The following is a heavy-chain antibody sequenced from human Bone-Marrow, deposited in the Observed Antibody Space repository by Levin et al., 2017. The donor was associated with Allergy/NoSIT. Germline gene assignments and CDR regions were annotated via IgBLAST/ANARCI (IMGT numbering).Heavy chain of an antibody. CDR1: GDSINNTNHY. CDR2: MFAGGAA. V-gene: IGHV4-61*02. CDR3: ARDETFNSWHTGWFDP. Sequence: SCTVSGDSINNTNHYWSWLRQPAGKGLEWIGRMFAGGAATYNRSLRSRVTISIDTSKNQFSLKLTSVTAADTAVYYCARDETFNSWHTGWFDPWGQGTLVTVSS. D-gene: IGHD6-13*01. J-gene: IGHJ5*02.